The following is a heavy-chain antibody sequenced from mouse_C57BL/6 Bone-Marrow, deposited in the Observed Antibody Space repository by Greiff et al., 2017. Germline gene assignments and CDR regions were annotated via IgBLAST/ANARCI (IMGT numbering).Heavy chain of an antibody. D-gene: IGHD2-1*01. V-gene: IGHV1-64*01. J-gene: IGHJ3*01. Sequence: QVQLQQPGAELVKPGASVKLSCKASGYTFTSYWMPWVKQRPGQGLEWIGMIHPNSGSTNYNEKFKSKATLTVDKSSSAAYMQLSSLTSEDSAVYYCARSGGKRFAYWGQGTLVTVSA. CDR1: GYTFTSYW. CDR3: ARSGGKRFAY. CDR2: IHPNSGST.